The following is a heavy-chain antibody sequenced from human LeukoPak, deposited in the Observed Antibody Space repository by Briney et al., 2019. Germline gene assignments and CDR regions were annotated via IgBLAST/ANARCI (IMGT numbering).Heavy chain of an antibody. CDR3: TLTYYYDSSGYWDDAFDI. D-gene: IGHD3-22*01. CDR2: IRSKAYVGTT. V-gene: IGHV3-49*04. CDR1: GFTFGDYA. J-gene: IGHJ3*02. Sequence: GGSLRLSCTASGFTFGDYAMSWVRQAPGKGLEWVGFIRSKAYVGTTEYAASGKGRFTISRDDSKSSAYLQMNSLKTEDTAVYYCTLTYYYDSSGYWDDAFDIWGQGTMVTVSS.